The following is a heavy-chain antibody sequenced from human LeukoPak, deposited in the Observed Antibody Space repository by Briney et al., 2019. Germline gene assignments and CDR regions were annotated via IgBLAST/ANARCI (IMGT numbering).Heavy chain of an antibody. CDR2: IYYSGST. V-gene: IGHV4-59*01. D-gene: IGHD3-16*01. CDR1: GGSINSYY. J-gene: IGHJ4*02. CDR3: ARYDYVWGSFDY. Sequence: SETLSLTCTVSGGSINSYYWSWIRQPPGKGLEWIGYIYYSGSTNYNPSLKSRVTISVDTSKNQFSLKLSSVTAADTAVYYCARYDYVWGSFDYWGQGTLVTVSS.